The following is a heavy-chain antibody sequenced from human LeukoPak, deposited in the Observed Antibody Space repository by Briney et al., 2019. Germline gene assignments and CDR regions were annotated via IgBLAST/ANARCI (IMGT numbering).Heavy chain of an antibody. J-gene: IGHJ4*02. CDR1: GYTFTSYD. V-gene: IGHV1-69*13. Sequence: ASVKVSCKASGYTFTSYDISWVRQAPGQGLEWMGGIIPIFGTANYAQKFQGRVTITADESTSTAYMELSSLRSEDTAVYYCAREFEPYDSSGYYRFDYWGQGTLVTVSS. D-gene: IGHD3-22*01. CDR2: IIPIFGTA. CDR3: AREFEPYDSSGYYRFDY.